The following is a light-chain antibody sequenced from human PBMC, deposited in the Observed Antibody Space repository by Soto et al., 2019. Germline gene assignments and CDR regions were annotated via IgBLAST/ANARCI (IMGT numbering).Light chain of an antibody. Sequence: QSALTQPASVSGSPGQSITISCTGTSSDVGAYNYVSWYQQHPGKAPKLIIYDVSNRPSGVSNRFSGSKSGNTASLTISGLQAEDEADYYCRSYTTSDTVVFGGGTKVTVL. CDR1: SSDVGAYNY. CDR2: DVS. J-gene: IGLJ2*01. CDR3: RSYTTSDTVV. V-gene: IGLV2-14*01.